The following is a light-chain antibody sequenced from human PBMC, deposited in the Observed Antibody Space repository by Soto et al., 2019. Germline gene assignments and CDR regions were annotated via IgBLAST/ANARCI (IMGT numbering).Light chain of an antibody. J-gene: IGLJ2*01. CDR3: ATWDTGLSAHVV. CDR1: SSNIGNNY. CDR2: DNN. Sequence: QSVLTQPPSVSAAPGQKVTISCSGSSSNIGNNYVSWYQQLPGTAPKLLIYDNNKRPSGIPDRFSGSKSGTSATLGVTGLQTGDEADYYCATWDTGLSAHVVFGGGTKLTVL. V-gene: IGLV1-51*01.